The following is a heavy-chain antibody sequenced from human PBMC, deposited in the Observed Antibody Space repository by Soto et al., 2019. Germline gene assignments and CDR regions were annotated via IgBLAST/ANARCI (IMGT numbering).Heavy chain of an antibody. Sequence: GGSLRLSCAASGFPFSSYIMNWVRQAPGKGLEWVSYISSSGSIIFSADSVKGRFTISRDNAKNSLYLQMNSLRDEDTAVYYCAREAAVPLNWFDPWGQGTLVTVSS. CDR1: GFPFSSYI. CDR2: ISSSGSII. V-gene: IGHV3-48*02. D-gene: IGHD6-6*01. CDR3: AREAAVPLNWFDP. J-gene: IGHJ5*02.